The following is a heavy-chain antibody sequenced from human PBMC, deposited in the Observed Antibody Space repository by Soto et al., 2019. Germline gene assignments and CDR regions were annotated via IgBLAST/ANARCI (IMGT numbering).Heavy chain of an antibody. CDR1: GFSLSTSGVG. CDR3: AHSPVGYCSSTSCYVLFDH. D-gene: IGHD2-2*03. Sequence: SGPTLVNPTQTLTLNCTFSGFSLSTSGVGVGWIRQPPGKALEWLALIYWDDDKRYSPSLKSRLTITKDTSKNQVVLTMTNMDPVDTATYYCAHSPVGYCSSTSCYVLFDHWGQGTLVTVSS. CDR2: IYWDDDK. J-gene: IGHJ4*02. V-gene: IGHV2-5*02.